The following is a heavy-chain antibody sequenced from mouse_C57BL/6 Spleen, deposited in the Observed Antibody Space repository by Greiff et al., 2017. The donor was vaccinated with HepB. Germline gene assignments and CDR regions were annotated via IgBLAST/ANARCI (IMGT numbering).Heavy chain of an antibody. CDR1: GFTFSSYA. Sequence: EVMLVESGGGLVKPGGSLKLSCAASGFTFSSYAMSWVRQTPEKMLEWVATISDGGSYTYYPDNVKGRFTISRDNAKNNLYLQMSHLKSEDTAMYYCAFYYGNTNWYFDVWGTGTTVTVSS. J-gene: IGHJ1*03. D-gene: IGHD1-1*01. V-gene: IGHV5-4*03. CDR2: ISDGGSYT. CDR3: AFYYGNTNWYFDV.